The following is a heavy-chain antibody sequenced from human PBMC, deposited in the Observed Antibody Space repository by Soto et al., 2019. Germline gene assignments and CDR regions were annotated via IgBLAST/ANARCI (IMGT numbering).Heavy chain of an antibody. D-gene: IGHD2-2*02. CDR3: ARYCSNTNCYMLDY. Sequence: PSETLSLTCTVSGASVTSAGYYWSWIRQPPGKGLEWIGYVSSTGSTIYNSALKSRVTMSLDMPKNQFSLRLDSVTAADTAVYYCARYCSNTNCYMLDYWGQGTLVTVSS. V-gene: IGHV4-61*08. CDR2: VSSTGST. J-gene: IGHJ4*02. CDR1: GASVTSAGYY.